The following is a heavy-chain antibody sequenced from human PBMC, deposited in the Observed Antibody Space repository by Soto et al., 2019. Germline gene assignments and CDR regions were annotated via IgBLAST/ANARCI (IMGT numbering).Heavy chain of an antibody. J-gene: IGHJ4*02. Sequence: SETLSLTCAVSGYSISSGCYWGWIRQPPGKGLEWIGSIYHSGSTYYNPSLKSRVTISVDTSKNQFSLKLSSVTAADTAVYYCARVLGYYGSGSYYNRILDYWGQGTLVTVSS. CDR1: GYSISSGCY. D-gene: IGHD3-10*01. CDR3: ARVLGYYGSGSYYNRILDY. CDR2: IYHSGST. V-gene: IGHV4-38-2*01.